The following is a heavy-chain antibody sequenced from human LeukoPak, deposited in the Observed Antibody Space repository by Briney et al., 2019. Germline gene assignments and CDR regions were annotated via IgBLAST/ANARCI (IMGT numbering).Heavy chain of an antibody. D-gene: IGHD3-10*01. V-gene: IGHV4-30-2*01. CDR3: ARDPAGGGLFDY. CDR2: IYHSGST. J-gene: IGHJ4*02. Sequence: PSETLSLTCTVSGGSISSGGYSWSWIRQPPGKGLEWVGYIYHSGSTYYNPSLKSRVTISVDRSKNQFSLKLSSVTAADTAVYYCARDPAGGGLFDYWGQGTLVTVSS. CDR1: GGSISSGGYS.